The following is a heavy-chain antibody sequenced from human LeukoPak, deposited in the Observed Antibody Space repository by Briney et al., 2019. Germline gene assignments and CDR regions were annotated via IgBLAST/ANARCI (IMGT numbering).Heavy chain of an antibody. CDR2: MNPNSGNT. Sequence: ASVKVSCKASGYTFTSYYMHWVRQATGLGLEWMGWMNPNSGNTVYAQKFQDRITITRNTSISTAYMELSSLRSEDAAVYYCARGGYYGSGSYYLGYWGQGTLVTVSS. V-gene: IGHV1-8*03. CDR3: ARGGYYGSGSYYLGY. CDR1: GYTFTSYY. D-gene: IGHD3-10*01. J-gene: IGHJ4*02.